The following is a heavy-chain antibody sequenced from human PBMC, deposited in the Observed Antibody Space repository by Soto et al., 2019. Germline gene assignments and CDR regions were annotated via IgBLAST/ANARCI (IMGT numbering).Heavy chain of an antibody. V-gene: IGHV4-59*08. CDR3: ARPVGPADAFDI. CDR1: GGSISSYY. Sequence: SETLSLTCTVSGGSISSYYWSWIRQPPGKGLEWIGYIYYSGSTNYNPSLKSRVTIAVDTSKNKFSMKRSTVAAADTAVYYCARPVGPADAFDIWGQGTMVTVSS. D-gene: IGHD2-15*01. J-gene: IGHJ3*02. CDR2: IYYSGST.